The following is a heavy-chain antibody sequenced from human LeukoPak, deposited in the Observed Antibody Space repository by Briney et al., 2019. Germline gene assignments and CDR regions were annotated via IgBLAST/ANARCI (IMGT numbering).Heavy chain of an antibody. Sequence: PGVSLRLSCAASGFTFSSYGMHWVRQAPGKGLEGVAVISYDGSNKYYADSVKGRFTISRDNSKNTLYLQMNSLRAEDTAVYYCAKDNYYDSSGSLDYWGQGTLVTVSS. CDR1: GFTFSSYG. D-gene: IGHD3-22*01. CDR3: AKDNYYDSSGSLDY. V-gene: IGHV3-30*18. J-gene: IGHJ4*02. CDR2: ISYDGSNK.